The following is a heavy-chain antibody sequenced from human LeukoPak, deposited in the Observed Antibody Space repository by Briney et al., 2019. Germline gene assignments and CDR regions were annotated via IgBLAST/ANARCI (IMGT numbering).Heavy chain of an antibody. D-gene: IGHD3-22*01. CDR1: GITLSNYG. Sequence: GGSLRLSCAVSGITLSNYGMSWVRQAPGKGLEWVAGISGSGGRTKYAESVKGRFTVSRDNPKNTLYLQMNSLRAEDTAVYFCAKRGVVIRVILVGFHKEANYFDSWGQGALVTVSS. CDR3: AKRGVVIRVILVGFHKEANYFDS. V-gene: IGHV3-23*01. CDR2: ISGSGGRT. J-gene: IGHJ4*02.